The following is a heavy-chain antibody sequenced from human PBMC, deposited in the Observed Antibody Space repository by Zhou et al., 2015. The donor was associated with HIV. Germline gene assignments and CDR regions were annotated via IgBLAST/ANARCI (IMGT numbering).Heavy chain of an antibody. CDR3: STRDY. Sequence: QVQLVQSGAEVKKPGSSVKVSCKASGGTFSSNGISWVRQAPGQGLEWLGGITPILGTAKYAQKFQDRVTITADRYTNTAYMELRSLRFDDTAVYYCSTRDYWGQGTLVTVSS. CDR2: ITPILGTA. J-gene: IGHJ4*02. CDR1: GGTFSSNG. V-gene: IGHV1-69*06.